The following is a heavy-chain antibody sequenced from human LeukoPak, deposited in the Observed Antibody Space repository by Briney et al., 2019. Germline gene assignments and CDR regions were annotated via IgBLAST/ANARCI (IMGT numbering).Heavy chain of an antibody. V-gene: IGHV3-30-3*01. CDR1: GFTFSSYA. CDR2: ISYDGTNK. D-gene: IGHD3-16*01. Sequence: PGRSLRLSCAASGFTFSSYAMHWVRQAPGRGLEWVAVISYDGTNKYYADSVKGRFTISRDTSKNTMYLQMNSLRAEDTAVYYCARDMGDLNWFDPWGQGTLVTVSS. J-gene: IGHJ5*02. CDR3: ARDMGDLNWFDP.